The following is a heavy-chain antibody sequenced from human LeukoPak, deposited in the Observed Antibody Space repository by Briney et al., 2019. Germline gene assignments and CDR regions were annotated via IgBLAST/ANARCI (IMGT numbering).Heavy chain of an antibody. CDR1: GFTFSSYS. D-gene: IGHD3-10*01. CDR3: ARDGACGDYNWFDP. V-gene: IGHV3-48*01. Sequence: GGSLRLSCAASGFTFSSYSMNWVRQAPGKGLEWVSYISSASNTIYYADSVKGRFTISRDSAKNSLYLQMNRLRAEDTAMYSCARDGACGDYNWFDPWGQGTLVTVSS. CDR2: ISSASNTI. J-gene: IGHJ5*02.